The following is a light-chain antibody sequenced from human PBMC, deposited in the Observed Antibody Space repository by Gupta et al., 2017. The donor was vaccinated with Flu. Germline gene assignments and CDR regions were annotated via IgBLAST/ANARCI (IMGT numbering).Light chain of an antibody. CDR3: QAWDSSTAV. V-gene: IGLV3-1*01. CDR2: QDS. J-gene: IGLJ2*01. CDR1: KVGDKY. Sequence: SYELTQPRSVSVSPGQTASITCSGDKVGDKYACWYQQKPGQSPVLVIYQDSKRPSGIPERFSGSNSGNTATLTISGTQAMDEADYYCQAWDSSTAVVGGGTKLTVL.